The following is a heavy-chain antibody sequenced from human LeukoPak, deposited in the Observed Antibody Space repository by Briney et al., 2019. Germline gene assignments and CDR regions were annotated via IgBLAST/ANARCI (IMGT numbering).Heavy chain of an antibody. CDR1: GGSFSGYY. CDR3: ASKGYTYGYFDY. V-gene: IGHV4-34*01. CDR2: IYHSGST. D-gene: IGHD5-18*01. Sequence: PSETLSLTCAVYGGSFSGYYWNWIRQPPGKGLEWIGEIYHSGSTNYNPSLKSRVTISVDKSKNQFSLRLSSVTAADTAVYYCASKGYTYGYFDYWGQGTLVTVSS. J-gene: IGHJ4*02.